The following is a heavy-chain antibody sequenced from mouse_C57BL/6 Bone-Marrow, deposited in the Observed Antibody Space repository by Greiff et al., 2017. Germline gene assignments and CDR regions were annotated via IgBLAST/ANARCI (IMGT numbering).Heavy chain of an antibody. CDR2: IDPSDSYT. J-gene: IGHJ3*01. Sequence: VQLQQPGAELVKPGASVKLSCKASGYTFTSYWMQWVKPRPGQGLEWIGEIDPSDSYTNYNQKFKGKATLTVDTSSSTPYMQLSSLASEDSAVYYCAPRSYYYGRRLFANWGQGSLVTV. V-gene: IGHV1-50*01. D-gene: IGHD1-1*01. CDR1: GYTFTSYW. CDR3: APRSYYYGRRLFAN.